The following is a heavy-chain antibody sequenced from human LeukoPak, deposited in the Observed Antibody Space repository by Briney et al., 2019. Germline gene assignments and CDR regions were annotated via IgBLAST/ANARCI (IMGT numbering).Heavy chain of an antibody. V-gene: IGHV4-61*02. Sequence: SETLSLTCTVSGDSITSGIHYWSWFRQPAGKGLEWIGRIYTSGSTNYNPSLKSRVTISLDTSKNQISLNLSSVIAADTAVYYCARGRVSSSTWYSTYYYYFYMDVWGKGTTVTVSS. J-gene: IGHJ6*03. CDR2: IYTSGST. CDR3: ARGRVSSSTWYSTYYYYFYMDV. CDR1: GDSITSGIHY. D-gene: IGHD1-1*01.